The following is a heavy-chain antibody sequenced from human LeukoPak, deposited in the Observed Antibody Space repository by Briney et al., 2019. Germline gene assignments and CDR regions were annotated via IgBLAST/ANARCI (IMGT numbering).Heavy chain of an antibody. CDR2: ISSSSSYI. CDR1: GFTFSSYS. J-gene: IGHJ4*02. CDR3: ARGIAVAAHFDY. Sequence: GGSLRLSCAASGFTFSSYSMNWVRQAPGKGLEWVSSISSSSSYIYYADSVKGRFTISRDNAKNSLYLQMNSLRAEDMAVYYCARGIAVAAHFDYWGQGTLVTVSS. V-gene: IGHV3-21*01. D-gene: IGHD6-19*01.